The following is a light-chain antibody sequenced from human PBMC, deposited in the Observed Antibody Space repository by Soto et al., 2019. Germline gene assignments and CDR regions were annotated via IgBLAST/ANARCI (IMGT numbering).Light chain of an antibody. CDR1: QSVSSGF. J-gene: IGKJ1*01. CDR2: GVS. CDR3: QQYAASPRT. V-gene: IGKV3-20*01. Sequence: EIVLTQSPGTLSLSPRERATLSCRASQSVSSGFLAWYQHKPGQAPRLLIYGVSSRAPGIPDRFSGSGSGTDVALTISRLEREDFAVYYCQQYAASPRTFGQGTQVEVK.